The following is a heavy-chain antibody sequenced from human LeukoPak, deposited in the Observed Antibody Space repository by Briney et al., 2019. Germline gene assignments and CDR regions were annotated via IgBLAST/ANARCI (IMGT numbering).Heavy chain of an antibody. V-gene: IGHV3-73*01. CDR2: IRSKANSYAT. CDR1: GFTFSGSA. J-gene: IGHJ1*01. CDR3: TTVTHFPL. Sequence: GGSLKLSCAASGFTFSGSAMHWVRQASGKGLEWVGRIRSKANSYATAYAASVKGRFTISRDDSKNTAYLQMNSLKTEDTAVYYCTTVTHFPLGGQGTLVAVSS. D-gene: IGHD4-11*01.